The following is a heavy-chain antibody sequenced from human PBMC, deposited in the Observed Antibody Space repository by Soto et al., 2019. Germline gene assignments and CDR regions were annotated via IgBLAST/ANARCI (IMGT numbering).Heavy chain of an antibody. CDR2: ISSDGSNK. D-gene: IGHD4-17*01. J-gene: IGHJ5*02. CDR1: GFTFSDYA. Sequence: GGSLRLSCAASGFTFSDYAMHWVRQAPGKGLEWVAVISSDGSNKYYADSVKGRFTISRDNSKNTLYVQMNSLRVEDTAVFYCARDGRTYGLNNWFDPWGQGSLVTVSS. CDR3: ARDGRTYGLNNWFDP. V-gene: IGHV3-30-3*01.